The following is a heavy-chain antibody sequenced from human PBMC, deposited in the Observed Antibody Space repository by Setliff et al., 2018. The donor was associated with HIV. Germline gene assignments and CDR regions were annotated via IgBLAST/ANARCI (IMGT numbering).Heavy chain of an antibody. J-gene: IGHJ4*02. D-gene: IGHD3-10*01. V-gene: IGHV4-4*02. CDR2: IHHSGST. CDR3: ARGRMISMVRGFKNFDY. Sequence: PSETLSLTCAVSGGSISSSNWWSWVRQAPGEGLEWIGEIHHSGSTNYKPSLKSRVTISVDKSKNQFSLKLSSVTAADTAVYYCARGRMISMVRGFKNFDYWGQGTLVTVSS. CDR1: GGSISSSNW.